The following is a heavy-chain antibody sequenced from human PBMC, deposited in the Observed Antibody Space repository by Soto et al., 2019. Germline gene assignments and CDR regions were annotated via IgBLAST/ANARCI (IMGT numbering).Heavy chain of an antibody. CDR2: TYYRSKWYR. D-gene: IGHD1-26*01. Sequence: PSQTLSLTCAISGDSVSSNSAAWNWIRQCPSRGLEWLGRTYYRSKWYRDYAVSVKSRITINPDTSNNQFSLQLNSVTPEDTAIYYCAASTSGIYSDFDYWGQGTLVTVSS. J-gene: IGHJ4*02. V-gene: IGHV6-1*01. CDR1: GDSVSSNSAA. CDR3: AASTSGIYSDFDY.